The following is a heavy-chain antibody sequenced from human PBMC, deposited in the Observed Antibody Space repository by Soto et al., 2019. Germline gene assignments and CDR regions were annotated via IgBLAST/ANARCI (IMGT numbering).Heavy chain of an antibody. CDR2: IYQSGTT. V-gene: IGHV4-4*02. J-gene: IGHJ4*02. Sequence: TLSLTCAVSGGSITSRNWWSWVRQPPGKGLEWIGEIYQSGTTYYNPSLKSRVTMSIDTSKNQFSLRLSSVTAADTAVYYCARDPLGYCSSDSCPGLDYWGRGTLVTVSS. D-gene: IGHD2-2*01. CDR3: ARDPLGYCSSDSCPGLDY. CDR1: GGSITSRNW.